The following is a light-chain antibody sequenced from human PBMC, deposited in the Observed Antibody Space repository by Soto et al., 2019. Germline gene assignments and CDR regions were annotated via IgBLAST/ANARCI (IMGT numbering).Light chain of an antibody. Sequence: ETVMTQSPATRSGSPGEGATLSCRASQTINNNLAWYQQKPGQAPRLLIYGASRRATGVPARFSGSGSGTEFTLTISSLQSEDFAVYYCQHYNNGPRFGQGTKVDIK. CDR2: GAS. CDR3: QHYNNGPR. J-gene: IGKJ1*01. V-gene: IGKV3-15*01. CDR1: QTINNN.